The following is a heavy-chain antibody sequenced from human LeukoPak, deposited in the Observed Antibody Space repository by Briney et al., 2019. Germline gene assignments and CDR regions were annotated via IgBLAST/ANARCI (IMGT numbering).Heavy chain of an antibody. Sequence: ASVKVSCKASGYTFTSYDINWVRQATGQGLEWMGWMNPNSGNTGYAQKFQGRVTMTRNTSISTAYMELSSLRSEDTAVYYCARRVEDYYRSGSYSDYWGQGTLVTVSS. J-gene: IGHJ4*02. CDR3: ARRVEDYYRSGSYSDY. V-gene: IGHV1-8*01. CDR1: GYTFTSYD. CDR2: MNPNSGNT. D-gene: IGHD3-10*01.